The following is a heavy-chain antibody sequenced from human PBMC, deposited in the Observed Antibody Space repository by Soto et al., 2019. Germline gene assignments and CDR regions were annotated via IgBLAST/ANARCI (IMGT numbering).Heavy chain of an antibody. Sequence: ASVNVSCKSSGGSFSSSAITWVRQAPGQGLEWMGRIIPMYGTTFYAQTFQGRVTITADESTSTVYMHLSSLKSEDTASYFCATSVGAIGYRFFNMDVWGQGTTVTVSS. J-gene: IGHJ6*02. V-gene: IGHV1-69*13. CDR1: GGSFSSSA. CDR3: ATSVGAIGYRFFNMDV. D-gene: IGHD5-12*01. CDR2: IIPMYGTT.